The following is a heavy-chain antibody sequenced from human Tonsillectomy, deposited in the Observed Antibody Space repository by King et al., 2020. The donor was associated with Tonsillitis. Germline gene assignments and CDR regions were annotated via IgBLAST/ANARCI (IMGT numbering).Heavy chain of an antibody. CDR2: ISICSTFI. Sequence: VQLVESGGGLVQPGGSLRLSCAASGFSFSTYSMNWVRQAPGKALEWVSYISICSTFIYYADSVKGRFTISRDNAKNSLYLQMNSLRAEDTAMYSCARDIEYYYGSGSYLPPDYWGQGTLVTVSS. CDR3: ARDIEYYYGSGSYLPPDY. J-gene: IGHJ4*02. CDR1: GFSFSTYS. V-gene: IGHV3-48*01. D-gene: IGHD3-10*01.